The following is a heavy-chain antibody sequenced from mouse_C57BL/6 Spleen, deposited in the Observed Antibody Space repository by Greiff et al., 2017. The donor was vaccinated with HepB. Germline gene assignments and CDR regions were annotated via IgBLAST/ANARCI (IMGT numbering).Heavy chain of an antibody. V-gene: IGHV5-17*01. CDR1: GFTFSDYG. CDR2: ISSGSSTI. CDR3: ARRGDYAEDYYAMDY. D-gene: IGHD2-4*01. Sequence: VQLQQSGGGLVKPGGSLKLSCAASGFTFSDYGMHWVRQAPEKGLEWVAYISSGSSTIYYADTEKGRFTISRNNAKNTLFLQKTSLRSEDTAMYYWARRGDYAEDYYAMDYWGQGTSVTVSS. J-gene: IGHJ4*01.